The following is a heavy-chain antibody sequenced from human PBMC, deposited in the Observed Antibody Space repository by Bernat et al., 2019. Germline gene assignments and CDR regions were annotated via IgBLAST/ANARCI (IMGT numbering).Heavy chain of an antibody. D-gene: IGHD6-13*01. CDR2: ISYDGSNK. J-gene: IGHJ3*02. CDR1: GFTFSSYA. CDR3: AKGTSSWSVGHAFDI. Sequence: QVQLVESGGGVVQPGRSLRLSCAASGFTFSSYAMHWVRQAPGKGLEWVAVISYDGSNKYYADSVKGRFTISRDNSKNTLYLQMNSLRAEDTAVYYCAKGTSSWSVGHAFDIWGQGTMVTVSS. V-gene: IGHV3-30-3*01.